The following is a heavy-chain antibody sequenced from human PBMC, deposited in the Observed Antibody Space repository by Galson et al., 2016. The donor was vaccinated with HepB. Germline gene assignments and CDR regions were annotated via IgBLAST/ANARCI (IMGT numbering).Heavy chain of an antibody. J-gene: IGHJ6*02. CDR2: TYYRLKWNN. V-gene: IGHV6-1*01. CDR1: GDSVSSSRAA. D-gene: IGHD3-3*01. CDR3: ARAVEYYTFWSRLYGMDV. Sequence: CAISGDSVSSSRAAWSWIRQSPSRGLEWLGRTYYRLKWNNDYAVSVKSRIIINPDTSKNQFSLQLKSVTPEDTAVYYCARAVEYYTFWSRLYGMDVWGQGTTVIVSS.